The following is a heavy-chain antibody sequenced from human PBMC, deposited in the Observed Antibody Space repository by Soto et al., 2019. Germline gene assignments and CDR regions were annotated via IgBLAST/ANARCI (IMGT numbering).Heavy chain of an antibody. J-gene: IGHJ4*02. CDR1: GGSFSGYY. V-gene: IGHV4-34*01. CDR2: INHSGST. CDR3: ARGDFTFDF. Sequence: SETLSLTCAVYGGSFSGYYWSWIRQPPGKGLEWIGEINHSGSTNYNPSLKSRVTISVDTSKNQFSLKLSSVTAADTALYYCARGDFTFDFWGQGTLVTVSS.